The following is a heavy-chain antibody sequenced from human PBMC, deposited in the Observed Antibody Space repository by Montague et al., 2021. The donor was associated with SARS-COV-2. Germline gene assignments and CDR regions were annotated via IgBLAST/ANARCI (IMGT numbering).Heavy chain of an antibody. CDR1: GGSISSYY. CDR3: ARGRIELSMIVVVMTGASYYMDV. CDR2: IYYSGST. D-gene: IGHD3-22*01. J-gene: IGHJ6*03. V-gene: IGHV4-59*08. Sequence: SETLSLTCTVSGGSISSYYWSWIRQPPGKGLEWIGYIYYSGSTNYNPSLKSRVTISVDTSKNQFSLKLSSVTAADTAVYYCARGRIELSMIVVVMTGASYYMDVWGKGTTVTVPS.